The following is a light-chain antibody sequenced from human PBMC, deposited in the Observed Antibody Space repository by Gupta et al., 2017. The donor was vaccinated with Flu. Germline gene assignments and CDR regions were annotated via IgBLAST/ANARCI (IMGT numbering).Light chain of an antibody. CDR2: DTS. J-gene: IGKJ1*01. CDR3: HQRSNRQT. Sequence: EAVLTQSPDTLSLSPGERATLSCRASQSINNYIAWYQQRPGQAPRLLIYDTSNRAAGTPPSFSGSGSGTDFTLTSSRLEPEDSAIYYCHQRSNRQTFGQGTKVEIK. CDR1: QSINNY. V-gene: IGKV3-11*01.